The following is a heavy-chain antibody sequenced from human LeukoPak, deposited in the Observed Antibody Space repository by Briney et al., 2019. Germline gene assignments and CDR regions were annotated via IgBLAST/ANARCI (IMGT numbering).Heavy chain of an antibody. Sequence: WETLSLTCTVSGGSISSYYWSWIRQPPGKGLEWIACISYSGSTKYNPSLKTRVTISVDTSKNQPSPKLSSVTAADTAVYYCAREPGFDSSGYLNWFDPWGQGTLVTVSS. J-gene: IGHJ5*02. CDR1: GGSISSYY. CDR3: AREPGFDSSGYLNWFDP. CDR2: ISYSGST. V-gene: IGHV4-59*01. D-gene: IGHD3-22*01.